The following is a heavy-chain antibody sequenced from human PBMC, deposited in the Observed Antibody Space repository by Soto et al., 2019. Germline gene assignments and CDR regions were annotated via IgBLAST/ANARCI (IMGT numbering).Heavy chain of an antibody. CDR1: GFSLSTSGVG. J-gene: IGHJ1*01. V-gene: IGHV2-5*02. D-gene: IGHD3-22*01. Sequence: QITLKESGPTLVKPTQTLTLTCTFSGFSLSTSGVGVGWIRQPPGKALEWLALIYWDDDKRYSPSLKSRLTITNDTSQHPVVLTMTNMDPVETATYYCAHKYDSSGPSEYFQHWGQGTLVTVSS. CDR2: IYWDDDK. CDR3: AHKYDSSGPSEYFQH.